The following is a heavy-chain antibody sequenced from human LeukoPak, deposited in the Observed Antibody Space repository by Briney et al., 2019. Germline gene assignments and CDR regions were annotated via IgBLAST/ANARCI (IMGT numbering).Heavy chain of an antibody. CDR3: ARVPPSYYGMDV. J-gene: IGHJ6*02. CDR1: GGSISSGAYY. Sequence: SSETLSLTCTVSGGSISSGAYYWSWIRQPPGKGLEWIGYIYHSGSTYYNPSLRSRVTISVDRSKNQFSLKLSSVTAADTAVYYCARVPPSYYGMDVWGQGTTVTVSS. CDR2: IYHSGST. V-gene: IGHV4-30-2*01.